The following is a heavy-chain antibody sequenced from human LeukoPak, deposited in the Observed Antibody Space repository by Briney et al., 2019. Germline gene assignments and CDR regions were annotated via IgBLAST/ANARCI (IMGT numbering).Heavy chain of an antibody. CDR3: ALEYSSSSSLDY. J-gene: IGHJ4*02. V-gene: IGHV1-2*02. Sequence: ASVKVSCKASEYTFTGYYMHWVRQAPGQGLEWMGWINPNSGGTNYAQKFQGRVTMTRDTSISTAYMELSRLRSDDTAVYYCALEYSSSSSLDYWGQGTLVTVSS. D-gene: IGHD6-6*01. CDR1: EYTFTGYY. CDR2: INPNSGGT.